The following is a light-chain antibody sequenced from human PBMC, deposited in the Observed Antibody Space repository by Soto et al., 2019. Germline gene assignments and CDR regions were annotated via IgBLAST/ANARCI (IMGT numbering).Light chain of an antibody. J-gene: IGKJ3*01. CDR1: QSVSSSY. V-gene: IGKV3-20*01. CDR2: GAS. Sequence: EIVLTQSPGTLSLSPGERATLSCRASQSVSSSYLAWYQQKPGQAPRLLIYGASSRATGIPDRFSGSGSGTDFTLTISRLEPEDFAVYYCQQYCSSPPAFGPGTKVYIK. CDR3: QQYCSSPPA.